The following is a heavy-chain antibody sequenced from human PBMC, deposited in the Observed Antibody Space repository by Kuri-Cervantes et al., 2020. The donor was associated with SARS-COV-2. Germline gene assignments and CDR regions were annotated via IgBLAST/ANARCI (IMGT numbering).Heavy chain of an antibody. Sequence: GESLKISCAASGFTFSSYSMNWVRQAPGKGLEWVSYISSSSSTIYYAASVKGRFTISRDNAKNSLYLQMNSLRDEYTAVYYCARDGGKDDYGCPSYWGQGTLVTVSS. CDR3: ARDGGKDDYGCPSY. J-gene: IGHJ4*02. D-gene: IGHD4-17*01. CDR2: ISSSSSTI. V-gene: IGHV3-48*02. CDR1: GFTFSSYS.